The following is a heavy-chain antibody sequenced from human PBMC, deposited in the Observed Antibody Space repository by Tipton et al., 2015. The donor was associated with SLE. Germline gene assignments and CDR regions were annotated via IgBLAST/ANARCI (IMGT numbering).Heavy chain of an antibody. CDR3: VKDRRLSGWYFDY. Sequence: GSLRLSCVASGFVFDTYAMSWDRQAPGKGLEWVSSLSSGIGVGNTYYADSVKGRFTISRDNSKNTLYLQMNSLRPEDTAVYYCVKDRRLSGWYFDYWGQGTLVTVSS. CDR2: LSSGIGVGNT. CDR1: GFVFDTYA. J-gene: IGHJ4*02. D-gene: IGHD6-19*01. V-gene: IGHV3-23*01.